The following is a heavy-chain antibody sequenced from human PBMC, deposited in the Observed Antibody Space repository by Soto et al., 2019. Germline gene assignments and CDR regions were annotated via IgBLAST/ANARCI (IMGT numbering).Heavy chain of an antibody. V-gene: IGHV4-30-4*08. J-gene: IGHJ6*02. CDR3: ARDSGRAHSYYGMDV. D-gene: IGHD1-26*01. CDR2: IYYSGST. Sequence: QVQLQESGPGLVKPSETLSLTCSVSGGSISNSDHYWTWIRQTPGKGLEWIGYIYYSGSTYYNPSLKSRLTISLDTSKNQFSLKLRSVTVADTAVYYCARDSGRAHSYYGMDVWGQGTTVTVSS. CDR1: GGSISNSDHY.